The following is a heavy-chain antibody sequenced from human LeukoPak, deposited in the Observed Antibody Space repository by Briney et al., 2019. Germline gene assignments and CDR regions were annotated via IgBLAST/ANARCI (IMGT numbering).Heavy chain of an antibody. CDR3: AKDIATGNRLYYFDY. D-gene: IGHD1-14*01. CDR2: VSWNSGSI. J-gene: IGHJ4*02. Sequence: SLRLSCLASGFTFDDYAMHWVRQAPGEGLEWVSGVSWNSGSIGYADSVKGRFTSSRDNAKNSLYLQMNSLRAEDTALYYCAKDIATGNRLYYFDYWGQGALVTVSS. CDR1: GFTFDDYA. V-gene: IGHV3-9*01.